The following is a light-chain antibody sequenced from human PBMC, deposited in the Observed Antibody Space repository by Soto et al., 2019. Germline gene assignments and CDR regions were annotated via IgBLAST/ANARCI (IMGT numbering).Light chain of an antibody. CDR2: GNS. V-gene: IGLV1-47*02. CDR3: AAWDDSLRGVV. Sequence: QSVLTQPPSASGAPGQRVTLSCIGGSSNVGFNAVNWYQQLPGAAPKLLIHGNSHRPSGVPDRFSGSKSGTSASLAIIGLRAEDEAHYYCAAWDDSLRGVVFGGGTQLTVL. J-gene: IGLJ3*02. CDR1: SSNVGFNA.